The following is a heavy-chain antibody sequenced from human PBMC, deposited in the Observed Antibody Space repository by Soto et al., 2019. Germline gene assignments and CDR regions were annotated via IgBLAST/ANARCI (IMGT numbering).Heavy chain of an antibody. Sequence: GASVKVSCKASGYTFTSYGISWVRQAPGQGLEWMGWISAYNGNTNYAQKLQGRVTMTTDTSTSTAYMELRSLRSDDTAVYYCARDPRKYPTYYDFWSGHFWDYGMDVWGQGTAVTVSS. D-gene: IGHD3-3*01. CDR2: ISAYNGNT. CDR1: GYTFTSYG. V-gene: IGHV1-18*01. J-gene: IGHJ6*02. CDR3: ARDPRKYPTYYDFWSGHFWDYGMDV.